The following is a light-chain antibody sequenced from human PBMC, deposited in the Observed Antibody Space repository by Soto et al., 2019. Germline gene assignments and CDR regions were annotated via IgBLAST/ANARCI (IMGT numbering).Light chain of an antibody. V-gene: IGKV3-11*01. CDR3: QQRSNWPT. CDR2: DAS. Sequence: EFVLRQSPGTLSLSPGERATFSCRASQVFGSSLAWYQQKPGQAPRLLIYDASNRATGIPARFSGSGSGTDFTLTISSLEPEDFAVYYCQQRSNWPTFGQGTQLEIK. J-gene: IGKJ5*01. CDR1: QVFGSS.